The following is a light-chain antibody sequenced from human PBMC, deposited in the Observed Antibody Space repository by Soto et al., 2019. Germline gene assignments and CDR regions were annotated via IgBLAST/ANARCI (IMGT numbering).Light chain of an antibody. CDR2: AAS. CDR1: QRFNNY. J-gene: IGKJ2*01. Sequence: DIQMPQSPSSLSAFVGDTVTITCRASQRFNNYLNWYQHKPGKVPKLLIYAASPLQSGVPSRFVGTSSGTDFTLTIINLQPEDCGTYYCQQVNSSPHPFGEGTKLEI. V-gene: IGKV1-39*01. CDR3: QQVNSSPHP.